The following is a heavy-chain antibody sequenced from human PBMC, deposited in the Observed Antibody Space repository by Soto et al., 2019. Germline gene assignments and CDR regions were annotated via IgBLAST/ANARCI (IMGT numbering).Heavy chain of an antibody. D-gene: IGHD3-22*01. Sequence: ASLKSSCKASGYNFPSYGITRVRQTHGKGVEWMGWISAYNGNTNYAQKLQGRVTMTTDTSTSTAYTELRSLRSDDTAVYYCARGHYDSSGYYFRDRDYWGQGTRVTVSA. CDR3: ARGHYDSSGYYFRDRDY. CDR2: ISAYNGNT. CDR1: GYNFPSYG. J-gene: IGHJ4*02. V-gene: IGHV1-18*04.